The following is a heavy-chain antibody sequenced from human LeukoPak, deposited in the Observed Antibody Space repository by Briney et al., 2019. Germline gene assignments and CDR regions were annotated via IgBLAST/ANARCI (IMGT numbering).Heavy chain of an antibody. CDR2: IYYTGRT. V-gene: IGHV4-39*01. J-gene: IGHJ1*01. CDR1: GGYISSSSYY. Sequence: SETLPLTCTVSGGYISSSSYYWGWIRQPPGKGLEWIGDIYYTGRTYYNSSLKSRLTISIDTSKNQFSLKLASVTAADTAVYYCARRRYYDSTGYLDWGQGTLITVSS. D-gene: IGHD3-22*01. CDR3: ARRRYYDSTGYLD.